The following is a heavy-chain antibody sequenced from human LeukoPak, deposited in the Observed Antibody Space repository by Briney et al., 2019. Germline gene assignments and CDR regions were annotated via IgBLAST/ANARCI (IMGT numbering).Heavy chain of an antibody. CDR1: GGSVFSGGHY. CDR2: ISHTGST. CDR3: ARVEYQLLGRYYYYGLDV. V-gene: IGHV4-61*08. J-gene: IGHJ6*02. D-gene: IGHD2-2*01. Sequence: SETLSLTCTVSGGSVFSGGHYWSWIRQPPGKGLEWIGYISHTGSTNYNPSLKSRVTMLIDTSKNQFSLRLSSVTAADTAMYYCARVEYQLLGRYYYYGLDVWGQGTTVTVSS.